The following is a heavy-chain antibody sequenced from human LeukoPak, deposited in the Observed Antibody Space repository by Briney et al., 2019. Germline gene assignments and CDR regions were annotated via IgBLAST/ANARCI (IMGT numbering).Heavy chain of an antibody. J-gene: IGHJ4*02. CDR3: ASREYDNSNYYLYYFDY. V-gene: IGHV1-69*10. CDR2: IIPILGIT. D-gene: IGHD3-22*01. CDR1: GGTFSSYA. Sequence: VNVSCKASGGTFSSYAISWVRQAPGQGLEWMGRIIPILGITNYAQKFQGRVTITADKSTSTAYMELSSLRSEDTAVYYCASREYDNSNYYLYYFDYWGQGTLVTASS.